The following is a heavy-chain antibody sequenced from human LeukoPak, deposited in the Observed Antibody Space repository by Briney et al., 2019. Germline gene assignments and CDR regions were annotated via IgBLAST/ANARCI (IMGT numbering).Heavy chain of an antibody. CDR2: IIPIFGTA. V-gene: IGHV1-69*13. J-gene: IGHJ1*01. CDR3: ARDSSEFRSLIPH. D-gene: IGHD2-21*01. Sequence: SVKVSCKASGYTFTSYDINWVRQAPGQGLEWMGGIIPIFGTAKYAQKFQGRVTITADESTSTAYMELSSLRSEDTAVYYCARDSSEFRSLIPHWGQGTLVTVSS. CDR1: GYTFTSYD.